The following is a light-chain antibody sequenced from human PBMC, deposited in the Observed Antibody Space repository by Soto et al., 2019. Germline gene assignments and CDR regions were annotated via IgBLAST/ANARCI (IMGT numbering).Light chain of an antibody. V-gene: IGKV3-20*01. CDR3: QQHGSSPRT. CDR2: GAS. Sequence: EIVLTQSPGTLSLSPGERATLSCRASQSVSRSYLAWYQQNPGEAPRLLIYGASSRPTGIPDRFSGSGSGTDFTLTLSRLEPEDFAVYFCQQHGSSPRTFGQGTKVEIK. CDR1: QSVSRSY. J-gene: IGKJ1*01.